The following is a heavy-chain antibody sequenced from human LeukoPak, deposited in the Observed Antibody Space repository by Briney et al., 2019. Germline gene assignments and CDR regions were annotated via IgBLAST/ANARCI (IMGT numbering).Heavy chain of an antibody. CDR1: GFTFSSYW. V-gene: IGHV3-7*01. Sequence: GGSLRLSWAASGFTFSSYWISWVRQPPGKGLEWVANIKQDGSEKYYVDSVKGRFTISRDNAKTSLYLQMNSLRAEDTALYYCASGRQLGYWGQGTLVTVSS. CDR3: ASGRQLGY. J-gene: IGHJ4*02. D-gene: IGHD3-16*01. CDR2: IKQDGSEK.